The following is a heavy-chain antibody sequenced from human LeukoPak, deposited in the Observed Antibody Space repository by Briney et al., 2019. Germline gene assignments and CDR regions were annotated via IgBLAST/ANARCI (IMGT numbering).Heavy chain of an antibody. D-gene: IGHD4-17*01. Sequence: PGGSLRLSCAASGFTFSDYYMSWIRQAPGKGLEWVSYISSSSSYTNYADSVKGRFTISRDNAKNSLYLQMNSLRAEDTAVYYCARDLLDGDYSPQYFQHWGQGTLVTVSS. J-gene: IGHJ1*01. CDR1: GFTFSDYY. V-gene: IGHV3-11*06. CDR2: ISSSSSYT. CDR3: ARDLLDGDYSPQYFQH.